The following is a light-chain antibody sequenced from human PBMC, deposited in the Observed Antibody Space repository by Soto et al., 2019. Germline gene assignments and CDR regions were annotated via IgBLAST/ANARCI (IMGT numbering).Light chain of an antibody. CDR1: QSISSN. J-gene: IGKJ4*01. Sequence: EIVMTQSPATLSVSPGERATLSCRANQSISSNLAWYQQKPGQAPRLLIYGAATRATGIPARFSGSGSGTDFTLTINSLQSEDFAVYYCQMYNNWVRTFGGGTKVDIK. V-gene: IGKV3-15*01. CDR2: GAA. CDR3: QMYNNWVRT.